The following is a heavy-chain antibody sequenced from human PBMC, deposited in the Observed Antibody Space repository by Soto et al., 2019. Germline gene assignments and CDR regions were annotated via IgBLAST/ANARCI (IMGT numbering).Heavy chain of an antibody. V-gene: IGHV1-69*13. D-gene: IGHD2-21*02. J-gene: IGHJ4*02. CDR1: GGTFSSYA. Sequence: ASVKVSCKASGGTFSSYAISWVRQAPGQGLEWMGGIIPIFGTANYAQKFQGRVTITADESTSTAYMELSSLRSEDTAVYYCAKDWIPVVVTAIGLPLDYWGQGTLVTVSS. CDR2: IIPIFGTA. CDR3: AKDWIPVVVTAIGLPLDY.